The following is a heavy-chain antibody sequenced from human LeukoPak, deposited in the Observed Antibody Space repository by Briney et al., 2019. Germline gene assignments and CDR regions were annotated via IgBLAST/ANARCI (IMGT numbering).Heavy chain of an antibody. CDR1: GFTFSSYG. V-gene: IGHV3-30*02. D-gene: IGHD2-2*01. CDR2: IRYDGSNK. J-gene: IGHJ6*02. CDR3: AKDGGSRIYYYYYGMDV. Sequence: GGSLRLSCAASGFTFSSYGMHWVRQAPGKGLEWVAFIRYDGSNKYYADSVKGRCTISRDNSKNTLYLQMNSLRAEDTAVYYCAKDGGSRIYYYYYGMDVWGQGTTVTVSS.